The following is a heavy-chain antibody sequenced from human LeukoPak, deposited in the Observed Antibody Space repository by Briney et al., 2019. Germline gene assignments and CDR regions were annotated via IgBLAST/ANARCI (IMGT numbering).Heavy chain of an antibody. Sequence: SGPTLMQPTRTLTLTYTFSGFSLRASAVGVGWVRQPPGKALEWHALIFWNDDRRYRPSLESRLTITKATSKNQVVLTLTSVDPVDTATYFCAHIRSLTPIVVDEFYFDSWGQGALVTVSS. J-gene: IGHJ4*02. CDR2: IFWNDDR. CDR1: GFSLRASAVG. CDR3: AHIRSLTPIVVDEFYFDS. V-gene: IGHV2-5*01. D-gene: IGHD3-22*01.